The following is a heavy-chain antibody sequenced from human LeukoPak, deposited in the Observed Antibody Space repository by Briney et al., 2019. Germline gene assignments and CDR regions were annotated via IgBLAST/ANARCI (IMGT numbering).Heavy chain of an antibody. CDR1: GGSISSYY. CDR3: ARVDNWNDGVDY. D-gene: IGHD1-1*01. CDR2: IYYSGST. V-gene: IGHV4-59*01. J-gene: IGHJ4*02. Sequence: SGTLSLTCTVSGGSISSYYWSWIRQPPGKGLEWIGYIYYSGSTNYNPSLKSRVTISVDTSKNQFSLKLSSVTAADTAVYYCARVDNWNDGVDYWGQGTLVTVSS.